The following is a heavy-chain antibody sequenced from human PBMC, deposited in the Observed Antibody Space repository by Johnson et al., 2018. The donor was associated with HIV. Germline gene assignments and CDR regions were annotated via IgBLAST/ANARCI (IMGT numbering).Heavy chain of an antibody. V-gene: IGHV3-20*04. Sequence: EQLEESGGGVVRPGGSLRLSCAASGFTFDDYGMSWVRQAPGKGMEGVAVIFHGGATSYAASVRGRFTISRENGKNSLYLQMKSLRAGETAVYYCTRVFQNGLDIWGQGTTVTVSS. J-gene: IGHJ3*02. CDR1: GFTFDDYG. CDR3: TRVFQNGLDI. CDR2: IFHGGAT. D-gene: IGHD1-1*01.